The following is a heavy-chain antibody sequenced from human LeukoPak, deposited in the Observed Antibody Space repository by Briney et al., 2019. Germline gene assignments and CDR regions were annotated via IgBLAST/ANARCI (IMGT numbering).Heavy chain of an antibody. V-gene: IGHV4-34*08. CDR3: GVWGSGSYQDY. CDR1: GFTFSSYG. Sequence: PGGSLRLSCAASGFTFSSYGMHWVRQAPGKGLEWIGEINHSGSTNYNPSLKSRVTISVDTSKNQFSLKLSSVTAADTAVYYCGVWGSGSYQDYWGQGTLVTVSS. CDR2: INHSGST. J-gene: IGHJ4*02. D-gene: IGHD3-10*01.